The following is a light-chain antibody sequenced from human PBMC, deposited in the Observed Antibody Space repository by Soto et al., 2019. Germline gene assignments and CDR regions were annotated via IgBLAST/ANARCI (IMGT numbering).Light chain of an antibody. V-gene: IGKV1-39*01. J-gene: IGKJ5*01. CDR1: QSISSY. Sequence: ILMTQSPSLLSASPEDRVTITCRASQSISSYLNWYQQKPGKAPKLLIYAASSLQSGVPSRFSGSGSGTDFTLTISSLQPEDFATYYCQQSYSTPITFGQGTRLEIK. CDR3: QQSYSTPIT. CDR2: AAS.